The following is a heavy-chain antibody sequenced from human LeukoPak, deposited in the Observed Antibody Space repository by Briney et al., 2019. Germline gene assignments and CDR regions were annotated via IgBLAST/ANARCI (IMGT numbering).Heavy chain of an antibody. D-gene: IGHD2-2*01. Sequence: ASVKVSCKASGYTFTSYYMHWVRQAPGQGLEWTGIINPSGGSTSYAQKFQGRVTMTRDTSTSTVYMELSSLRSEDTAVYYCARESRHCSSTSCYRWFDPWGQGTLVTVSS. CDR3: ARESRHCSSTSCYRWFDP. J-gene: IGHJ5*02. CDR1: GYTFTSYY. CDR2: INPSGGST. V-gene: IGHV1-46*01.